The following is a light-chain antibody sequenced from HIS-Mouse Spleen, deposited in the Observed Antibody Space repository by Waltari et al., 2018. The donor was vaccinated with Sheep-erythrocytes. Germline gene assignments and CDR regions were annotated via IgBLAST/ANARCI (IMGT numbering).Light chain of an antibody. Sequence: DIQMTQSPSSLSASVGDRVTITCQASQDISNYLNWYQQKPGKAPKLLIYDASNLETGVPSRFSGSGSGTDFTFTISSLHPEDIATDYCQQYDNLLTFGGGTKVEIK. V-gene: IGKV1-33*01. CDR2: DAS. CDR3: QQYDNLLT. CDR1: QDISNY. J-gene: IGKJ4*01.